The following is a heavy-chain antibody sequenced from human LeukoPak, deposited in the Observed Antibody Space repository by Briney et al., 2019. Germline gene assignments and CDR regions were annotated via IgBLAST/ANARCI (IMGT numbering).Heavy chain of an antibody. Sequence: ASVKVSCKVSGYTLTELSMHWVRQAPGKGLEWMGGFDPEDGETIYAQKFQGRVTMTEDTSTDTAYMELSSPRSEDTAVYFCATDKRIAVAGTNYYYGMDVWGQGTTVTVSS. V-gene: IGHV1-24*01. J-gene: IGHJ6*02. CDR3: ATDKRIAVAGTNYYYGMDV. D-gene: IGHD6-19*01. CDR1: GYTLTELS. CDR2: FDPEDGET.